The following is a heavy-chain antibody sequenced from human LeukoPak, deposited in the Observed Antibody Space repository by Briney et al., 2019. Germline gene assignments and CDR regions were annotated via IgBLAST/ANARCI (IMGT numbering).Heavy chain of an antibody. D-gene: IGHD6-13*01. CDR1: GGSISSSSYY. V-gene: IGHV4-39*07. J-gene: IGHJ4*02. CDR3: ARGIAAAGPKFDY. Sequence: SETLSLTCTVSGGSISSSSYYWGWIRQPPGKGLEWIGSIYYSGSTYYNPSLKSRVTISVDTSKNQFSLKLSSVTAADTAVYYCARGIAAAGPKFDYWGQGTLVTVSS. CDR2: IYYSGST.